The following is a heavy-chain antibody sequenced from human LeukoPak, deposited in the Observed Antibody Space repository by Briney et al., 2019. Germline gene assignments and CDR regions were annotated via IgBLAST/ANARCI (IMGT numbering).Heavy chain of an antibody. CDR1: GFTFSSYA. D-gene: IGHD3-10*01. CDR3: AKEYDSGGYGANFDY. CDR2: ISYDGSNK. Sequence: GGSLRLSCAASGFTFSSYAMHWVRQAPGKGLEWVAVISYDGSNKYYADSVKGRFTISRDNSRNTMYLQMDSLRAEDTAVYYCAKEYDSGGYGANFDYWGQGTLVTVSS. J-gene: IGHJ4*02. V-gene: IGHV3-30-3*01.